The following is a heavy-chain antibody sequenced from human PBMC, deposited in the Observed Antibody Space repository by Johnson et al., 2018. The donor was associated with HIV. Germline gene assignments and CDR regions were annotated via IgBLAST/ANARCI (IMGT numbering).Heavy chain of an antibody. CDR1: GFTFSSYD. D-gene: IGHD3-16*02. Sequence: VQLVESGGGLVQPGGSLRLSCAASGFTFSSYDMHWVRQATGKGLEWVSAIGTAGDTYYPGSVKGRFTISRENAKNSLYLQMNSLRAGDTAVYYGAREWGMITFGGVIPRNAFDIWGQGTMVTVSS. V-gene: IGHV3-13*01. CDR3: AREWGMITFGGVIPRNAFDI. J-gene: IGHJ3*02. CDR2: IGTAGDT.